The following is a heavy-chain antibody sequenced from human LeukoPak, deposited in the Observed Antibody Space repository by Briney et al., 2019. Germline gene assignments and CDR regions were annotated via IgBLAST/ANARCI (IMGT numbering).Heavy chain of an antibody. CDR2: IYPGDSDT. Sequence: GESLQISCKGSGYNFTTYWIGWVRQMPGKGLEWMGIIYPGDSDTRYSPSFQGQVTISADKSISTAYLQLSSLKASDTAMYYCARSALYDSTGYAFDYWGQGTLVTVSS. V-gene: IGHV5-51*01. J-gene: IGHJ4*02. D-gene: IGHD3-22*01. CDR3: ARSALYDSTGYAFDY. CDR1: GYNFTTYW.